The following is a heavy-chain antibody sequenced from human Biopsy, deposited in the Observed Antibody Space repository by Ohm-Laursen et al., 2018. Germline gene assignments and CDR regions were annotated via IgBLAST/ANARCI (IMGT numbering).Heavy chain of an antibody. CDR1: GFTFNNYW. CDR2: SNTDGSHT. D-gene: IGHD6-19*01. Sequence: SLRLSCAASGFTFNNYWMHWVRQAPGKGLVWVSRSNTDGSHTNYADSVKGRFTTSTDNAKNTLYLQMNSLKAEDTAVYYCAKDQMGSSWSNDAFDMWGPGTMVTVSS. J-gene: IGHJ3*02. V-gene: IGHV3-74*01. CDR3: AKDQMGSSWSNDAFDM.